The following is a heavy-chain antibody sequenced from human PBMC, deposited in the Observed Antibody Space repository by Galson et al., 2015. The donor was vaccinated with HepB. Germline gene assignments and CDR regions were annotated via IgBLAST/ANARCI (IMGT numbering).Heavy chain of an antibody. D-gene: IGHD6-13*01. CDR2: ISYDGSNK. Sequence: SLRLSCAASGFTFSSHGMHWVRQAPGKGLEWVAVISYDGSNKYYADSVKGRFTISRDNSKNTLYLQMNSLRAEDTAVYYCSGRPQMSRGPPGSRAIAAAGTHAPGYYYYYMDVWGKGTTVTVSS. V-gene: IGHV3-30*03. CDR1: GFTFSSHG. CDR3: SGRPQMSRGPPGSRAIAAAGTHAPGYYYYYMDV. J-gene: IGHJ6*03.